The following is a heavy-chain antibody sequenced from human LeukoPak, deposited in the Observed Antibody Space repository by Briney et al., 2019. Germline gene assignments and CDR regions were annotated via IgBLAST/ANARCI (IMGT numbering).Heavy chain of an antibody. Sequence: SETLSLTCTVSGYSISSGYCWGWIRQPPGKGLEWIGSIYHSGRTYYNPSLKSRVTMSVDTSKNQFSLKLSSVTAADTAVYYCARDRRDYFDYWGQGTLVTVSS. J-gene: IGHJ4*02. V-gene: IGHV4-38-2*02. CDR1: GYSISSGYC. CDR2: IYHSGRT. CDR3: ARDRRDYFDY.